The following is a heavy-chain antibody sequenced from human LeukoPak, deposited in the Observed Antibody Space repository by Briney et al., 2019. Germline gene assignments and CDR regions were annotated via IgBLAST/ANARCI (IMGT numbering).Heavy chain of an antibody. Sequence: GGSLRLSCAASGFTFSNYGMSWVRQAPGKGLEWVSSISSSSSYIYYADSRKGRFTISRDNAKNSLYLQMNSLRADDTAIYYCARDLYWNYHSLDYWGQGTLVTVSS. CDR2: ISSSSSYI. CDR1: GFTFSNYG. V-gene: IGHV3-21*06. CDR3: ARDLYWNYHSLDY. D-gene: IGHD1-7*01. J-gene: IGHJ4*02.